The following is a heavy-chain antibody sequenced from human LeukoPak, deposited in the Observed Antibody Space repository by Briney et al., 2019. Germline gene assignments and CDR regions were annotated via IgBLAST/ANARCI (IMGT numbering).Heavy chain of an antibody. CDR3: AKDLSGPYYDILTGYPYFDY. V-gene: IGHV3-23*01. CDR1: GFTFSSYA. J-gene: IGHJ4*02. D-gene: IGHD3-9*01. CDR2: ISGSGGST. Sequence: GGSLRLSCAASGFTFSSYAMSWVRQAPGKGLEWVSAISGSGGSTYYADSVKGRFTISRDNSKNTLYLQMNSLRAEDTAVYYCAKDLSGPYYDILTGYPYFDYWGQGTLVTVSS.